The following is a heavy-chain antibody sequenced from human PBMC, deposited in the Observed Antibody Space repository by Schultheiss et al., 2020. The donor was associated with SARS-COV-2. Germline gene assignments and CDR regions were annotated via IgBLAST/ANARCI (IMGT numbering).Heavy chain of an antibody. Sequence: GGSLRLSCAASGFTFSDYYMSWIRQAPGKGLEWVAVISYDGSNKYYADSVKGRFTISRDNSKNTLYLQMNSLKTEDTAVYYCTTASYNYYKSYYGMDVWGQGTTVTVSS. CDR1: GFTFSDYY. CDR3: TTASYNYYKSYYGMDV. D-gene: IGHD5-24*01. V-gene: IGHV3-30*03. J-gene: IGHJ6*02. CDR2: ISYDGSNK.